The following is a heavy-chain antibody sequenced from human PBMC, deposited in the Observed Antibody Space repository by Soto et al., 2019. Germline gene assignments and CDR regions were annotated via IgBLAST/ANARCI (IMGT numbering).Heavy chain of an antibody. CDR3: ARVAAAGSGYYYYYYGMDV. CDR1: GGSFSGYY. D-gene: IGHD6-13*01. J-gene: IGHJ6*02. Sequence: QVQLQQWGAGLLKPSETLSLTCAVYGGSFSGYYWSWIRQPPGKGLEWIGEINHSGSTNYNPSLKSRVTISVDTSKNQFSLKLSSVTAADTAVYYCARVAAAGSGYYYYYYGMDVWGQGTTVTVSS. CDR2: INHSGST. V-gene: IGHV4-34*01.